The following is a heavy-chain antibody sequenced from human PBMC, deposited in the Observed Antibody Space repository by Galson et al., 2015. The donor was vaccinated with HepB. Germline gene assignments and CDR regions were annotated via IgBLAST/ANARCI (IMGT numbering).Heavy chain of an antibody. V-gene: IGHV1-46*03. D-gene: IGHD3-22*01. CDR1: GYTFTSYY. CDR3: ARGLTMIVVDTPPTTTGAEYFQH. CDR2: INPSGGST. J-gene: IGHJ1*01. Sequence: QSGAEVKKPGESLRISCKASGYTFTSYYMHWVRQAPGQGLEWMGIINPSGGSTSYAQKFQGRVTMTRDTSTSTVYMELSSLRSEDTAVYYCARGLTMIVVDTPPTTTGAEYFQHWGQGTLVTVSS.